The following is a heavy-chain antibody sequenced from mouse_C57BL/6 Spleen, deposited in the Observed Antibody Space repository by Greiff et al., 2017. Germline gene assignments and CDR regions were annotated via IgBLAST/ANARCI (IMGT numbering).Heavy chain of an antibody. Sequence: VKLQESGAELVKPGASVKISCKASGYAFSSYWMNWVRQRPGKGLEWIGQIYPGDGDTNYNGKFKGKATLTADKSSSTAYMQLSSLTSEDSAVYFCARVVYWYFDVWGTGTTVTVSS. CDR1: GYAFSSYW. D-gene: IGHD1-1*01. CDR2: IYPGDGDT. CDR3: ARVVYWYFDV. J-gene: IGHJ1*03. V-gene: IGHV1-80*01.